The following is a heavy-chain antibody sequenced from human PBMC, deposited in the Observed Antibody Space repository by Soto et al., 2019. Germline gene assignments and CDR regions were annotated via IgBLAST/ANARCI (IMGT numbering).Heavy chain of an antibody. J-gene: IGHJ4*02. CDR2: ISGSGGST. D-gene: IGHD6-19*01. Sequence: GGSLRLSCAASGFTFSSYAMSWVRQAPGKGLEWVSAISGSGGSTYYADSVKGRFTISRDTAKKQFSLKLSSVTAADTAVYYCARHPGEQYSSGWYVDYWGQGTLVTVSS. V-gene: IGHV3-23*01. CDR1: GFTFSSYA. CDR3: ARHPGEQYSSGWYVDY.